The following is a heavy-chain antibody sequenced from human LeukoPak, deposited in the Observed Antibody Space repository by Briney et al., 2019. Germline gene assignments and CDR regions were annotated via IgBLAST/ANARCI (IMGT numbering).Heavy chain of an antibody. V-gene: IGHV1-2*02. CDR2: INPNSGGT. CDR3: ARDGAYSRGWFDP. CDR1: GYTFTGYY. J-gene: IGHJ5*02. D-gene: IGHD2-15*01. Sequence: ASVKVSCKASGYTFTGYYMHWVRQAPGQGLEWMGWINPNSGGTNYAQKFQGRVTMTRDTSISTAYMELSRLRSGDTAVYYCARDGAYSRGWFDPWGQGTLVTVSS.